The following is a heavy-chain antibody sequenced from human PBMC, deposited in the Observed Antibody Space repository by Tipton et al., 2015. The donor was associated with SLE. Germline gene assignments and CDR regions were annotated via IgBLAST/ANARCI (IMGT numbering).Heavy chain of an antibody. Sequence: QVKLVQSGAEVKKPGASVKVSCKASGYTFTGYYMHWVRQAPGQGLEWMGWINPNSGGTNYAQKFQGRVTMTRETSISTAYKEVSRLRSGDTAVYYCARDAAVAGIVACDIWARGTIVTLST. J-gene: IGHJ3*02. CDR2: INPNSGGT. CDR3: ARDAAVAGIVACDI. D-gene: IGHD6-19*01. CDR1: GYTFTGYY. V-gene: IGHV1-2*02.